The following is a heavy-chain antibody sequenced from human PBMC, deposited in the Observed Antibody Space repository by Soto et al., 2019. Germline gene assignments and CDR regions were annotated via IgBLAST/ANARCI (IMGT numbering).Heavy chain of an antibody. J-gene: IGHJ6*02. D-gene: IGHD2-8*01. CDR3: AKDQWADCTNGVCYGQRYYYGMDV. V-gene: IGHV3-30*18. Sequence: GGSLRLSCAASGFTFSSYGMHWVRQAPGKGLEWVAVISYDGSNKYYADSVKGRFTISRDNSKNTLYLQMNSLRAEDTAVYYCAKDQWADCTNGVCYGQRYYYGMDVWGQGTTVTVSS. CDR2: ISYDGSNK. CDR1: GFTFSSYG.